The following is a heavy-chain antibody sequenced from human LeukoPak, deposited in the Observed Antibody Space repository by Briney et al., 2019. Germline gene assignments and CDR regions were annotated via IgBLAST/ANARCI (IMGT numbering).Heavy chain of an antibody. Sequence: GGSLRLSCAASGFTLSSYGMHWVRQAPGKGLEWVAFIRSDGSNNYYADSVKGRFTISRDNSKNTLYLQMHSLSTEDTAVYYCAKESLKYQFRTSPTDYWGQGILVTVSS. V-gene: IGHV3-30*02. CDR1: GFTLSSYG. CDR2: IRSDGSNN. CDR3: AKESLKYQFRTSPTDY. D-gene: IGHD2-2*01. J-gene: IGHJ4*02.